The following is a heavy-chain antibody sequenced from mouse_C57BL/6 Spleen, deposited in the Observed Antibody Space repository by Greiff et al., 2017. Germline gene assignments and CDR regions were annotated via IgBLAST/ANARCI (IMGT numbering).Heavy chain of an antibody. V-gene: IGHV1-4*01. J-gene: IGHJ2*01. Sequence: VKLMESGAELARPGASVKMSCKASGYTFTSYTMHWVKQRPGQGLEWIGYINPSSGYTKYNQKFKDKATLTADKSSSTAYMQLSSLTSEDSAVYYCARDGITTGDYWGQGTTLTVSS. CDR2: INPSSGYT. CDR3: ARDGITTGDY. CDR1: GYTFTSYT. D-gene: IGHD1-1*01.